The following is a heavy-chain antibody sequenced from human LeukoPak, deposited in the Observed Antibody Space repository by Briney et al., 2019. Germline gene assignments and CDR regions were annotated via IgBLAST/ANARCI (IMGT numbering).Heavy chain of an antibody. CDR1: GFSFTSYW. CDR3: GRGDPDY. V-gene: IGHV3-7*01. CDR2: INQAGSDK. Sequence: SGGSLGLSCEVSGFSFTSYWMNWVRQAPGKGLEWVANINQAGSDKYYVDSVKDRFTISRDNARNSLYLQMNSLRAEDTAVYYCGRGDPDYWGQGTLVTVSS. J-gene: IGHJ4*02.